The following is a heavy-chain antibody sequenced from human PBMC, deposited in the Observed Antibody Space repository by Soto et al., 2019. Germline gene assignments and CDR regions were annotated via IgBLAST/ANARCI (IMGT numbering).Heavy chain of an antibody. CDR2: VSSTGTSP. V-gene: IGHV3-23*01. D-gene: IGHD3-22*01. J-gene: IGHJ3*01. CDR3: AKARPSGGYYYVEAFDV. Sequence: GGSLRLSCSASGFTFSNYAMSWVRQSPGKGLEWVSGVSSTGTSPYYAGSVQGRFTISRDNSKNMFYLQMKSLRAEDTAIYYCAKARPSGGYYYVEAFDVWDQGTMVTVSS. CDR1: GFTFSNYA.